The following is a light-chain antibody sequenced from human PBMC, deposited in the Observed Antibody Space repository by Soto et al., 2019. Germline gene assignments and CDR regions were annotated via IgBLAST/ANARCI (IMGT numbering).Light chain of an antibody. CDR2: DVS. V-gene: IGLV2-14*01. CDR3: SSYTSTSTLV. CDR1: SSDVGGYNY. Sequence: QSVLTQPASVSGSPGQSITISCTGTSSDVGGYNYVSWYQQHPGKAPKVIIYDVSYRPSGVSNRFSGSKSGNTASLTISGLQSEDEADYYCSSYTSTSTLVFGTGTKVTGL. J-gene: IGLJ1*01.